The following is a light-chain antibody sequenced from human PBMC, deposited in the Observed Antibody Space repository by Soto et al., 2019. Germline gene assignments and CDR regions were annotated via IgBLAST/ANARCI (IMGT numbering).Light chain of an antibody. J-gene: IGKJ1*01. CDR1: QSISVW. Sequence: DIHLTQSPSFLSASVGDRVTITCRASQSISVWLAWYQQKAGKAPNLLIYKASRLESGVPSRFSGSGSETEFTLTISGLQPGDSATYYCQQYNSYSPTFGQGTKVDIK. CDR2: KAS. CDR3: QQYNSYSPT. V-gene: IGKV1-5*03.